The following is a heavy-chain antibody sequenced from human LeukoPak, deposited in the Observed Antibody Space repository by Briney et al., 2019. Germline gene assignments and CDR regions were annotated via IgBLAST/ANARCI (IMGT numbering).Heavy chain of an antibody. J-gene: IGHJ4*02. CDR1: GFTFSSYS. CDR3: AKGWWLPFDY. Sequence: GGSLRLSCAASGFTFSSYSMNWVPQAPGKGLEWLAAITAGAGSTYYADSVEGRFTISRDNYNDTLYVQMNSLRAEDTAIYYCAKGWWLPFDYWGQGTLVSVSS. D-gene: IGHD5-12*01. CDR2: ITAGAGST. V-gene: IGHV3-23*01.